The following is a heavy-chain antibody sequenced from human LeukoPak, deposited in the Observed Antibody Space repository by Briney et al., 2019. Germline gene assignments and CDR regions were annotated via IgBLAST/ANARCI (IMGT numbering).Heavy chain of an antibody. Sequence: SQTLSLTCTVSGGSISSGSYYWSWIRQPAGKGLEWIGRIYTSGSTNYNPSLKSRVTISVDTSKNQFSLKLSSVTAAETAVYYCARGIVGVTPWGQGTLVTVSS. CDR2: IYTSGST. D-gene: IGHD1-26*01. CDR1: GGSISSGSYY. CDR3: ARGIVGVTP. V-gene: IGHV4-61*02. J-gene: IGHJ4*02.